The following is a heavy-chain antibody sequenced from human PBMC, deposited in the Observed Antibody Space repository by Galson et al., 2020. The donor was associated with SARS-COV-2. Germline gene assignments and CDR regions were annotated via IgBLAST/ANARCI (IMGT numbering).Heavy chain of an antibody. D-gene: IGHD6-13*01. CDR2: ISPSSDYT. CDR3: AGSHKNFWYNFDN. CDR1: GLIFSDFY. V-gene: IGHV3-11*03. J-gene: IGHJ4*02. Sequence: GGSLRLSCTASGLIFSDFYMTWIRQAPGKGLEWIYYISPSSDYTNYADSVRGRFTISRDNTKTSLFLHMDSLRAEDTAVYYCAGSHKNFWYNFDNWGQGALVTVSS.